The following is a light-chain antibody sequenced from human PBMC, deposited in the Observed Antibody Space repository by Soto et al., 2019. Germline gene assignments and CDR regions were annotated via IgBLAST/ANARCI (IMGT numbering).Light chain of an antibody. Sequence: DIVLTQYPATLSLSPGERATLSCRASQSVTTHLAWYPHIRGQAPRLVIDDASTRATGIPPRFSGSGSGTYFTLTISSLEPEDSGVYFCHQRSNWPQTFGQGTTVEIK. CDR2: DAS. V-gene: IGKV3-11*01. J-gene: IGKJ1*01. CDR1: QSVTTH. CDR3: HQRSNWPQT.